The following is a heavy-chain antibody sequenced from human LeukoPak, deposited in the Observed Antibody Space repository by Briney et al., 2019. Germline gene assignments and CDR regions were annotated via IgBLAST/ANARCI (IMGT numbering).Heavy chain of an antibody. D-gene: IGHD4/OR15-4a*01. Sequence: GGSLRLSCAASGFTFSSYTMNWVRQAPGKGLEWVSAISAGGGSTFYADSVKGRFTISRDNSKNTLYLQMNSLRAEDTAVYYCSNPPYGATFAFDYWGRGTLVTVSS. CDR2: ISAGGGST. J-gene: IGHJ4*02. CDR1: GFTFSSYT. CDR3: SNPPYGATFAFDY. V-gene: IGHV3-23*01.